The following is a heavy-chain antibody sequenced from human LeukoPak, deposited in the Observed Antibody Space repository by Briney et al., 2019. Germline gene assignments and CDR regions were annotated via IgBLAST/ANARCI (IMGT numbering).Heavy chain of an antibody. J-gene: IGHJ4*02. V-gene: IGHV4-59*13. CDR3: ARAQYSGSCFDY. D-gene: IGHD1-26*01. CDR1: VGSISGYF. CDR2: IYYSGAT. Sequence: SETLSLTCTVSVGSISGYFWSWVRQAPGPGLDWIGHIYYSGATNYNPSHRSRVTISVDTSKNQFSLKLRSVTAADTAVYYCARAQYSGSCFDYWGQGALVTVSS.